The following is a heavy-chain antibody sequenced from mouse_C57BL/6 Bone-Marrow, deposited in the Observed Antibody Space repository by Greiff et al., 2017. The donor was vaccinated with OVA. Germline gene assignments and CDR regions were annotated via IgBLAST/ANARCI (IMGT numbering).Heavy chain of an antibody. CDR3: ARGSYGSSPYYAMDY. V-gene: IGHV1-39*01. CDR1: GYSFADYN. Sequence: VQLQQSGPELVKPGASVKISCKASGYSFADYNMNWVKQSNGKSLEWIGVINPNYGTTSYNQKFKGKATLTVDQSSSTAYMQLNSLTSEDSAVYYCARGSYGSSPYYAMDYWGQGTSVTVSS. D-gene: IGHD1-1*01. J-gene: IGHJ4*01. CDR2: INPNYGTT.